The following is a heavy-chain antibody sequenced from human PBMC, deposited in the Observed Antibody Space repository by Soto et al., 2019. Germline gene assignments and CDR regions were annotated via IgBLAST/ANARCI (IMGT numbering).Heavy chain of an antibody. CDR2: IYYSGST. V-gene: IGHV4-59*08. Sequence: SETLSLTCTVSGGSISSYYWSWIRQPPGKGLEWIGYIYYSGSTNYNPSLKSRVTISVDTSKNQFSLKLNSMTAADTAVYCCASHNHGSGSAYFDYWGHGTLVTVSS. CDR1: GGSISSYY. D-gene: IGHD3-10*01. J-gene: IGHJ4*01. CDR3: ASHNHGSGSAYFDY.